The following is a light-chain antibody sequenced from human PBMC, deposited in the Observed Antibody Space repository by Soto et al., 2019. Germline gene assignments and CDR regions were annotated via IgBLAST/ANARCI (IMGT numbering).Light chain of an antibody. J-gene: IGKJ4*01. CDR1: QSVSNN. CDR2: DAS. V-gene: IGKV3-11*01. Sequence: EIVLTQSPATLSLSPGERATHSCRASQSVSNNLAWFQQKPGQAPRLLIYDASNRATGIQARFSGSGSGTDFTLTISSLEPEDFAVYYCQQRSSWPLFTFGGGTKVEI. CDR3: QQRSSWPLFT.